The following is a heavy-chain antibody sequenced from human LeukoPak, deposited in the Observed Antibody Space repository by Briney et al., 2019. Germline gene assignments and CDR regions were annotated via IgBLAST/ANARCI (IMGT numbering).Heavy chain of an antibody. CDR1: GFTFSSYW. Sequence: PGGSLRLSCAASGFTFSSYWMSWVRQAPGKGLEWVANIKQDGSEKYYVDSVKGRFTISRDNAKNSLYLQMNSLRVEDMAVYYCAKNSEQGAPAPLDYWGQGTLVTVSS. CDR2: IKQDGSEK. J-gene: IGHJ4*02. CDR3: AKNSEQGAPAPLDY. V-gene: IGHV3-7*01. D-gene: IGHD4/OR15-4a*01.